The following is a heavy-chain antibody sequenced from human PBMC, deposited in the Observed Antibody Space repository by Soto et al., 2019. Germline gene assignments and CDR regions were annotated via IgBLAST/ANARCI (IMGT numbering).Heavy chain of an antibody. J-gene: IGHJ3*02. CDR2: IYYSGST. CDR3: ARERYTVTTSAGAFDI. CDR1: GGSISSGGYY. Sequence: QVQLQESGPGLVKPSQTLSLTCTVSGGSISSGGYYWSWIRQHPGKGLEWIGYIYYSGSTYYNPSLKSLVTISVDTSKNQFSLKLSSVTAADTAVYYCARERYTVTTSAGAFDIWGQGTMVTVSS. D-gene: IGHD4-17*01. V-gene: IGHV4-31*01.